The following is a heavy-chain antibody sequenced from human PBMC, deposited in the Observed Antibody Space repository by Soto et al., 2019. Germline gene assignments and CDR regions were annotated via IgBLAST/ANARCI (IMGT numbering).Heavy chain of an antibody. Sequence: VASVKVSCKASGGTFSSYAISWLRQAPGQGLEWMGGIIPIFGTANYAQKFQGRVTITADKSTSTAYMELSSLRSEDTAVYYCAREPGIAAAGWFDPWGQGTLVTVSS. CDR1: GGTFSSYA. D-gene: IGHD6-13*01. J-gene: IGHJ5*02. CDR3: AREPGIAAAGWFDP. V-gene: IGHV1-69*06. CDR2: IIPIFGTA.